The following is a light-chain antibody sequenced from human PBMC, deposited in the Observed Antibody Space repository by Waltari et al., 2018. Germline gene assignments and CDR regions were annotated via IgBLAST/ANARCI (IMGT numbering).Light chain of an antibody. CDR1: SSDVGGYNY. J-gene: IGLJ1*01. V-gene: IGLV2-14*03. CDR2: AVT. Sequence: LTQPASVSGSPGQSITISCTGTSSDVGGYNYVSWYQQHPGKAPKLMIYAVTNRPSGVSNRFSGSKSGNTASLTISGLQAEDEADYYCSSYTSSNTLGFG. CDR3: SSYTSSNTLG.